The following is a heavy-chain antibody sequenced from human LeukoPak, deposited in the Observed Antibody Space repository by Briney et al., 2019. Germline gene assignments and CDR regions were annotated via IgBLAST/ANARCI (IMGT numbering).Heavy chain of an antibody. V-gene: IGHV1-8*01. CDR1: GYTFTSYD. J-gene: IGHJ4*02. D-gene: IGHD4-23*01. Sequence: GASVKVSCKASGYTFTSYDINWVRQAPGQGLEWMGWMNPNSGNTGYAQKFQGRVTMTRNTSISTAYMELSSLRSEDTAVYYCARVDGNPANFDYWGQGTLVTVSS. CDR2: MNPNSGNT. CDR3: ARVDGNPANFDY.